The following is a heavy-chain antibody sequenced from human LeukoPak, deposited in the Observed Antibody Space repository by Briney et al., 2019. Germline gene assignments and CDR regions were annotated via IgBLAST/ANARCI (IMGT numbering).Heavy chain of an antibody. CDR1: GYTFTSYD. V-gene: IGHV1-8*01. CDR2: MNPNSGNT. J-gene: IGHJ4*02. D-gene: IGHD6-19*01. CDR3: ARGLGIAVAGTFAY. Sequence: ASVKVSCKASGYTFTSYDINWVRQATGQGLEWMGWMNPNSGNTGYARKFQGRVTMTRNTSISTAYMELSSLRSEDTAVYYCARGLGIAVAGTFAYWGQGTLVTVSS.